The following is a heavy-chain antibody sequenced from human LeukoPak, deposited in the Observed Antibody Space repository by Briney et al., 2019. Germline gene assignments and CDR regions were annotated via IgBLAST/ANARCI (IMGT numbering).Heavy chain of an antibody. J-gene: IGHJ4*02. CDR2: IKQDGSEK. CDR1: EFTFSSYW. V-gene: IGHV3-7*01. D-gene: IGHD6-13*01. CDR3: ARVVFVSSSWYFLDY. Sequence: GGSLRLSCAASEFTFSSYWMTWVRQAPGKGLEWVANIKQDGSEKYYVDSVKGRFTISRDNAKNSLYLQMNSLRAEDTAVYYCARVVFVSSSWYFLDYWGQGTLVTVSS.